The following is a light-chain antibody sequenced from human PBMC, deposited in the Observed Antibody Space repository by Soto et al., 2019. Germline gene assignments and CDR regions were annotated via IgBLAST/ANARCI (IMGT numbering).Light chain of an antibody. CDR2: KPS. J-gene: IGKJ2*01. Sequence: DVEMTQSPSTLPTSIGDRVTINCRASQNDSNWLAWYQQKPGKAPKLLIYKPSRLESGVPSRFSASGSGTDFTLTINSLQSDDFATYFCQQYSKESTFGQGTKLEIK. CDR1: QNDSNW. V-gene: IGKV1-5*03. CDR3: QQYSKEST.